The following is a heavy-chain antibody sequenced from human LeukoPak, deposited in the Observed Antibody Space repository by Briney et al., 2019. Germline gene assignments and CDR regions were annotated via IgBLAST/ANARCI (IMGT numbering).Heavy chain of an antibody. Sequence: GGSLRLSCAASGFTFSSYWMSWVRQAPGKGLEWVANIKQDGSQKYYVDSVKGRFTISRDNAKNSLYLQMNRLRAEDTAVYYCARVGSSGWDYSRNKYYFDYWGQGTLVTVSS. CDR1: GFTFSSYW. CDR2: IKQDGSQK. J-gene: IGHJ4*02. V-gene: IGHV3-7*01. D-gene: IGHD6-19*01. CDR3: ARVGSSGWDYSRNKYYFDY.